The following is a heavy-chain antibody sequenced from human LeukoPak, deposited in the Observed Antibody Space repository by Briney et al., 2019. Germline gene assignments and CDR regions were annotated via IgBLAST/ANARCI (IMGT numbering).Heavy chain of an antibody. J-gene: IGHJ4*02. CDR2: ISGSGGRT. D-gene: IGHD6-13*01. CDR3: AKDLASSSPYYFDY. Sequence: GALRLSCAAPGFTFSSYAMSWVRQAPGKGLEWVSAISGSGGRTYYADSVKGRFTISRDNSKNTLYLQMNSLRAEDTAVYYCAKDLASSSPYYFDYWGQGTLVTVSS. CDR1: GFTFSSYA. V-gene: IGHV3-23*01.